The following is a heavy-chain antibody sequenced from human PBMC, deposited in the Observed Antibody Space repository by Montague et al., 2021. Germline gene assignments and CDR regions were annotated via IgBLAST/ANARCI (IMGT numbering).Heavy chain of an antibody. Sequence: CAISGDSVCVKNPGRRWNKQTPERQLEWLGGTYYRSAQYTDYAVPVKGRIAINPDASKNQFSLQLNSVTPEDTAVYYCARERVEDILVSFDLWGQGTLVTVSS. CDR3: ARERVEDILVSFDL. J-gene: IGHJ4*02. CDR1: GDSVCVKNPG. D-gene: IGHD2-21*01. V-gene: IGHV6-1*01. CDR2: TYYRSAQYT.